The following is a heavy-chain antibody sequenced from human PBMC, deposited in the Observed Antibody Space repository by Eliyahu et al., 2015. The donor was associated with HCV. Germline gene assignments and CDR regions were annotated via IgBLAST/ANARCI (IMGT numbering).Heavy chain of an antibody. Sequence: VQLVESGGGVVQPGGSLRLSCAASGFGXCIRWXRQXAGNXGLEWVANIKGXMEVRHXLCGVXVKGRFTISRDNTKTSLHLEMNSLRVEDTAVYYCTSLPSSAWYQSGLDPWGQGTLVTVSS. D-gene: IGHD6-19*01. J-gene: IGHJ5*02. CDR3: TSLPSSAWYQSGLDP. V-gene: IGHV3-7*01. CDR2: IKGXMEVR. CDR1: GFGXC.